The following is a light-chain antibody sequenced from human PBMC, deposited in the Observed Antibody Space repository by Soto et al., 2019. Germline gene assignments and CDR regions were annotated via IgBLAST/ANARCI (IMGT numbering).Light chain of an antibody. CDR1: TSDVGRYNY. CDR3: NSYTSSSTYV. V-gene: IGLV2-14*01. J-gene: IGLJ1*01. Sequence: QSALTQPASVSGSPGQSITISCTGTTSDVGRYNYVSWYQQHPGKAPKLIIYDVSNRPSGVSNRFSGSKYGKTASLTISGLQAEDEADYYCNSYTSSSTYVFGTGTKVTVL. CDR2: DVS.